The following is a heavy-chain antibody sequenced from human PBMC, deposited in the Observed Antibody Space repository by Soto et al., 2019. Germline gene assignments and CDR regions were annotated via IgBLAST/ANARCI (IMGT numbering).Heavy chain of an antibody. Sequence: PGESLKISCKGSAYSFTSYWISWVRQMPGKGLEWMGRIDPTDSYTDYSPSFQGHVTISADKSISTAYLQWSGLKASDTAMYYCARLIDWLDVWGQGTTVTVSS. J-gene: IGHJ6*02. CDR3: ARLIDWLDV. CDR2: IDPTDSYT. D-gene: IGHD3-9*01. V-gene: IGHV5-10-1*01. CDR1: AYSFTSYW.